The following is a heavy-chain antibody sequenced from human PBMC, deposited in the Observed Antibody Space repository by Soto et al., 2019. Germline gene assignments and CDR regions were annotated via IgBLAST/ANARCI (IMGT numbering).Heavy chain of an antibody. V-gene: IGHV3-48*02. CDR2: ISSSSSTI. J-gene: IGHJ4*01. D-gene: IGHD3-22*01. Sequence: GGSLRLSCAASGFTFSSYSMNWVRQAPGKGLEWVSYISSSSSTIYYADSVKGRFTISRDNAKNSLYQQMNSLRDEDTAVYYCARDYYDSSGPRKFDYWGQGTLVTVSS. CDR3: ARDYYDSSGPRKFDY. CDR1: GFTFSSYS.